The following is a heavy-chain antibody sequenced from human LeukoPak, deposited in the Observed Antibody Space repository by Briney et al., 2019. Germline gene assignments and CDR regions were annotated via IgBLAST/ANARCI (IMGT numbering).Heavy chain of an antibody. Sequence: GGSLRLSCAASGFTFSSYWMHWVRQAPGKGLVWVSRINSDGSSTSYADSVKGRFTISRDNAKNTLYLLMNSLRAEDTAVYYCARESSVGAHKAFDYWGQGTLVTVSS. V-gene: IGHV3-74*01. CDR3: ARESSVGAHKAFDY. J-gene: IGHJ4*02. CDR2: INSDGSST. D-gene: IGHD1-26*01. CDR1: GFTFSSYW.